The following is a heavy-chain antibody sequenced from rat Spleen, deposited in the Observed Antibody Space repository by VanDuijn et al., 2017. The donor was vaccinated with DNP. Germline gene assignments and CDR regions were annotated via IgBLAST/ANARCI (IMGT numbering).Heavy chain of an antibody. CDR3: ARPDY. Sequence: EVQLQESGSGLVKPSQSLSLTCSVTGYSITSDYWGWLRKFPGNKMEWIGHISYSGSTSYNPSLKSRISITRDTSKNQFFLQFNSVTTEDTATYYCARPDYWGQGVMVTVSS. CDR2: ISYSGST. J-gene: IGHJ2*01. V-gene: IGHV3-1*01. CDR1: GYSITSDY.